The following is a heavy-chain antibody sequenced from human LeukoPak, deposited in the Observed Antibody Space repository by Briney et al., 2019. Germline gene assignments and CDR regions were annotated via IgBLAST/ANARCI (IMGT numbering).Heavy chain of an antibody. CDR2: ISSSGSFI. CDR1: GFTFSDYY. V-gene: IGHV3-11*04. D-gene: IGHD3-22*01. J-gene: IGHJ4*02. CDR3: ARETHYDSSGYHNDY. Sequence: GGSLRLSCAASGFTFSDYYMSWIRQAPGKGLEWVSYISSSGSFIYYADSVKGQFTISRDNAKNSLYLQMNSLRAEDTAVYYCARETHYDSSGYHNDYWGQGTLVTVSS.